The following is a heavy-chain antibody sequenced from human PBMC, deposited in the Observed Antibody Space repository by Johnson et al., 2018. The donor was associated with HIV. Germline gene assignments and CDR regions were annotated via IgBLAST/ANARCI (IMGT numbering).Heavy chain of an antibody. D-gene: IGHD1-7*01. CDR1: GFTFSSYG. Sequence: VQLVESGGGVVQPGRSLRLSCAASGFTFSSYGMQWVRQAPGKGLEWVAFIRYAGSNGYYVDSVEGRFTISRDNSNNTLFLQMNSLRSEDTAVYYCAKAQRNYRGASDIWGQGTRVTVSS. V-gene: IGHV3-30*02. CDR3: AKAQRNYRGASDI. CDR2: IRYAGSNG. J-gene: IGHJ3*02.